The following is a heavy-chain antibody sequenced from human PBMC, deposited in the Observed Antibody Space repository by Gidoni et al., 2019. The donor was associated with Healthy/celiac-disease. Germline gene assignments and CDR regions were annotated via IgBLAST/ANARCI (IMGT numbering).Heavy chain of an antibody. CDR1: GFTFSNAW. J-gene: IGHJ4*02. CDR3: TTAYYDSSGYADY. Sequence: ASGFTFSNAWMSWVRQAPGKGLEWVGRIKSKTDGGTTDYAAPVKGRFTISRDDSKNTLYLQMNRRKTEDTAVYYCTTAYYDSSGYADYWGQGTLVTVSS. D-gene: IGHD3-22*01. CDR2: IKSKTDGGTT. V-gene: IGHV3-15*01.